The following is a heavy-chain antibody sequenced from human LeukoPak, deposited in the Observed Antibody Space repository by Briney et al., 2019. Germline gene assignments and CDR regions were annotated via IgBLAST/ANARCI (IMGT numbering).Heavy chain of an antibody. D-gene: IGHD3-22*01. Sequence: SVKVSCKASGYTFTSYGISWVRQAPGQGLEWMGRIIPILGIANYAQKFQGRVTITADKSTSTAYMELSSLRSEDTAVYYCASPPPNYYDSSGYYVYWGQGTLVTVSS. CDR2: IIPILGIA. CDR3: ASPPPNYYDSSGYYVY. V-gene: IGHV1-69*04. CDR1: GYTFTSYG. J-gene: IGHJ4*02.